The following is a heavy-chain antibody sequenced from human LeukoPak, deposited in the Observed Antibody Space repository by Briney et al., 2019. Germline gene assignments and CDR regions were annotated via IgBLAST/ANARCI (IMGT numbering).Heavy chain of an antibody. CDR1: GFTFSSYA. Sequence: GGSLRLSCAASGFTFSSYAMSWVRQAPGKGLEWVSSISSSSSYIYYADSVKGRFTISRDNAKNSLYLQMNSLRAEGTAVYYCARESGYQTRGFDYWGQGTLVTVSS. CDR2: ISSSSSYI. V-gene: IGHV3-21*01. CDR3: ARESGYQTRGFDY. J-gene: IGHJ4*02. D-gene: IGHD3-22*01.